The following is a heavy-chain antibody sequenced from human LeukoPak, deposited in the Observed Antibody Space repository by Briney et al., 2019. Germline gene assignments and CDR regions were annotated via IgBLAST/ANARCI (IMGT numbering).Heavy chain of an antibody. CDR2: ISASGGST. Sequence: GGSLRLSCAASGFTFSSSAMSWVRQVPGKGLEWVSGISASGGSTSYADSVKGRFTISRDNSKKTLYLQMNSLRTEDTALYYCTREGSGRLIDYWGQGTLVTVSS. D-gene: IGHD3-22*01. CDR1: GFTFSSSA. V-gene: IGHV3-23*01. CDR3: TREGSGRLIDY. J-gene: IGHJ4*02.